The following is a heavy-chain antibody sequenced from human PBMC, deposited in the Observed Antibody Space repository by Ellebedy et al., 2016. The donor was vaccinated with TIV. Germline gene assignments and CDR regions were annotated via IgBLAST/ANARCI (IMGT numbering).Heavy chain of an antibody. Sequence: SETLSLXXTVSGGSISSSSYYWGWIRQPPGKGLEWIGSIYYSGSTYYNPSLKSRVTISVDTSKNQFSLKLSSVTAADTAVYYCARDLSYYGSGSWLDWGQGTLVTVSS. D-gene: IGHD3-10*01. CDR3: ARDLSYYGSGSWLD. CDR1: GGSISSSSYY. J-gene: IGHJ4*02. V-gene: IGHV4-39*07. CDR2: IYYSGST.